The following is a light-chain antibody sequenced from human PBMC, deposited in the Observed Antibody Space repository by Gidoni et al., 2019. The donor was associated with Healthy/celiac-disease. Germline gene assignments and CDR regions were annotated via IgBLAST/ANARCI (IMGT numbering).Light chain of an antibody. CDR3: SSYRDV. CDR2: EVS. Sequence: QSALTQPASVSGSPGPSITLSCTGTSSDVGGYKYVSWYQQHPGKAPKLMIYEVSNRPSGVSNRFSGSKSGNTASLTISGLQAEDEADYYCSSYRDVFGTGTKVTVL. V-gene: IGLV2-14*01. J-gene: IGLJ1*01. CDR1: SSDVGGYKY.